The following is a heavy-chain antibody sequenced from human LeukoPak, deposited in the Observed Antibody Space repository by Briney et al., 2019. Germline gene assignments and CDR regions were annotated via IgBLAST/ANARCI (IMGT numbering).Heavy chain of an antibody. J-gene: IGHJ6*03. V-gene: IGHV3-11*04. D-gene: IGHD6-13*01. CDR1: GFTFSDYY. CDR2: ISSGGSTI. Sequence: GGSLRLSCAVSGFTFSDYYMSWIRQAPGKGLEWVSYISSGGSTISHADSVKGRFTISRDNAENSLYLQMNSLRAEDTAVYYCARDLRDSSSWYWYYYYMDVWGKGTTVTVSS. CDR3: ARDLRDSSSWYWYYYYMDV.